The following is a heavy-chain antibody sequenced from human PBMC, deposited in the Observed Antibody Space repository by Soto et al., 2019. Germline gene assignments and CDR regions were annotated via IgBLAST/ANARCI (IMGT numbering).Heavy chain of an antibody. J-gene: IGHJ5*01. V-gene: IGHV4-34*01. CDR1: GGSFSGHS. CDR2: INHSGRV. CDR3: STRAYDTNGYYRFDP. D-gene: IGHD3-22*01. Sequence: SETLSLTCAVYGGSFSGHSWTWIRQSPGKGLEWIGDINHSGRVNYSPPLKSRVTISLDTSKNQFSLTLSAVTAADTAMYYCSTRAYDTNGYYRFDPWGQGTLVTVSS.